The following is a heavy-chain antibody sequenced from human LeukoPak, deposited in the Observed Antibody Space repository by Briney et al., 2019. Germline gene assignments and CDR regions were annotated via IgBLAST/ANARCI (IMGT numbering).Heavy chain of an antibody. CDR3: AKTHQYDFWSGFYYYYGMDV. D-gene: IGHD3-3*01. J-gene: IGHJ6*02. V-gene: IGHV3-30*18. CDR2: ISYDGSNK. CDR1: GFTFSSYG. Sequence: GRSLRLSCAASGFTFSSYGMHWVRQAPGKGLEWVAVISYDGSNKYYADSVKGRFTISRDNSMNTLYLQMNSLRAEDTAVYYCAKTHQYDFWSGFYYYYGMDVWGQGTTVTVSS.